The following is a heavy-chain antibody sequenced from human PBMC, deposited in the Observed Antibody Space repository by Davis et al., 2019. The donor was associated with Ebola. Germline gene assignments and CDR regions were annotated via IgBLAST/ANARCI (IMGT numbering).Heavy chain of an antibody. CDR2: IYYSVLT. V-gene: IGHV4-59*08. CDR3: APGSGA. D-gene: IGHD2-15*01. CDR1: GGSISTYY. J-gene: IGHJ5*02. Sequence: SETLSLTCAVSGGSISTYYWSWIRQSPGKGLEWTGYIYYSVLTTYSPSLASRVTISLDSSKNQLSLTLSSVTAADTAVYYCAPGSGAWGQGTLVTVSS.